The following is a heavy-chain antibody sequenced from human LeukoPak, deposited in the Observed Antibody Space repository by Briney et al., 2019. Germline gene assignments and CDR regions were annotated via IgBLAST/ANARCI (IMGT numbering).Heavy chain of an antibody. D-gene: IGHD5-24*01. J-gene: IGHJ4*02. CDR2: ISSSGSTI. CDR1: GFTFSSYS. V-gene: IGHV3-48*04. CDR3: ARDGYSLPHDY. Sequence: GGSLRLSCTASGFTFSSYSMNWVRQAPGKGLEWVSYISSSGSTIYYADSVKGRFTISRDNAKNSLYLQMNSLRAEDTAVYYCARDGYSLPHDYWGQGTLVTASS.